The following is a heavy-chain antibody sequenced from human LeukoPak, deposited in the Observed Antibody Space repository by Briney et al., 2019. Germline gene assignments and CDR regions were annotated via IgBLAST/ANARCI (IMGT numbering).Heavy chain of an antibody. V-gene: IGHV4-59*08. J-gene: IGHJ4*02. Sequence: SETLSLTCTVSGASISNTYYWSWIRQLPGKGLEWIGNLYNIGSITYKPSLKSRVTMSIDMSKNQFSLRLTSVTAADTAVYFCATNSTGSAFDYWGQGILVTVPS. D-gene: IGHD2/OR15-2a*01. CDR1: GASISNTYY. CDR3: ATNSTGSAFDY. CDR2: LYNIGSI.